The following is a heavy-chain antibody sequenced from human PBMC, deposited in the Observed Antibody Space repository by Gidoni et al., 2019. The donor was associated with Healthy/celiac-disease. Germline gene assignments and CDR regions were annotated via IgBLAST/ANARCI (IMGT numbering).Heavy chain of an antibody. J-gene: IGHJ2*01. CDR3: AKAPPASGDILTGRPDGWYFDL. V-gene: IGHV3-23*01. D-gene: IGHD3-9*01. CDR1: GFTFGRYA. Sequence: EVQLLESGGGLVQPGGSLRLACGASGFTFGRYAVSWVRQAPGKGRGWVSPFRGRGGSTYYADSVKGRFPLSRDNSKNTLYLQMNSLRAEDTAVYYCAKAPPASGDILTGRPDGWYFDLWGRGTLVTVSS. CDR2: FRGRGGST.